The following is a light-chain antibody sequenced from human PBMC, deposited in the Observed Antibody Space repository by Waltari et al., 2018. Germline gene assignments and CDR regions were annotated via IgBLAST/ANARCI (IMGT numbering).Light chain of an antibody. CDR3: QQYNNWPPWT. Sequence: TVLTQSPATLSASPGERATLSCSASQSVSSNLAWYQQRPGQAPRLLIYDASTRASGVPARFSGSGSGTEFTLSISSLQSEDFAFYYCQQYNNWPPWTFGQGSRVDIK. J-gene: IGKJ1*01. CDR1: QSVSSN. V-gene: IGKV3-15*01. CDR2: DAS.